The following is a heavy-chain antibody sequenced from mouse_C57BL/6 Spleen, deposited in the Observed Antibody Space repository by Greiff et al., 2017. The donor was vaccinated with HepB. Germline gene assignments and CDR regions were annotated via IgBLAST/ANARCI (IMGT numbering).Heavy chain of an antibody. CDR2: IRSKSNNYAT. D-gene: IGHD4-1*01. CDR3: VRQELGLDY. V-gene: IGHV10-1*01. J-gene: IGHJ2*01. Sequence: EVQRVESGGGLVQPKGSLKLSCAASGFSFNTYAMNWVRQAPGKGLEWVARIRSKSNNYATYYADSVKDRFTISRDDSESMLYLQMNNLKTEDTAMYYCVRQELGLDYWGQGTTLTVSS. CDR1: GFSFNTYA.